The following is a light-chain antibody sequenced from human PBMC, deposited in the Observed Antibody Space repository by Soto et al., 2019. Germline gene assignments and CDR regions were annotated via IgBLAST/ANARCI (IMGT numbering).Light chain of an antibody. CDR1: EVGSYDY. J-gene: IGLJ3*02. V-gene: IGLV2-14*01. Sequence: QSALTQPASVSGSPGQSITISCSEVGSYDYVSWYQQHPGKAPKLMIFDVSNRPSGVSDRFSGSKSGNTASLTISGLQAEEEADYYCTSFITRTTFWVFGGGTKLTVL. CDR3: TSFITRTTFWV. CDR2: DVS.